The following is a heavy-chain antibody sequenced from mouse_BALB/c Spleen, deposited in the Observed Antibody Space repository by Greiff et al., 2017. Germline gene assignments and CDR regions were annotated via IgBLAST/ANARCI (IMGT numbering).Heavy chain of an antibody. CDR1: GFTFTDYY. D-gene: IGHD2-1*01. CDR3: ARDRDGNYDY. J-gene: IGHJ2*01. Sequence: EVMLVESGGGLVQPGGSLRLSCATSGFTFTDYYMSWVRQPPGKALEWLGFIRNKANGYTTEYSASVKGRFTISRDNSQSILYLQMNTLRAEDSATYYCARDRDGNYDYWGQGTTLTVSS. CDR2: IRNKANGYTT. V-gene: IGHV7-3*02.